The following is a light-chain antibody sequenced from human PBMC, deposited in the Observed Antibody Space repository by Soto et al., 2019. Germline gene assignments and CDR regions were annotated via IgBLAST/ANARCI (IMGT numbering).Light chain of an antibody. CDR2: KAS. Sequence: IEWTQSPSSLTASVGDRVTITCRASQGISSSLAWYQQKPGTAPKLLIYKASTLKIGVPSRFSGSGSGTEFTLTISSLQPDDFATYYCQHYNSYSEAFGQVTKVDIK. CDR1: QGISSS. V-gene: IGKV1-5*03. CDR3: QHYNSYSEA. J-gene: IGKJ1*01.